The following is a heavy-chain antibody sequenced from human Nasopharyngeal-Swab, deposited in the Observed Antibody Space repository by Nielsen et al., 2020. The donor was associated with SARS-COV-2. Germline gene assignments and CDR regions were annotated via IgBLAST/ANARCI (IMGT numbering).Heavy chain of an antibody. V-gene: IGHV1-2*06. J-gene: IGHJ4*02. D-gene: IGHD2-2*01. Sequence: WVGQAPGQGLEWMGRINPNSGGTNYAQRFQGRVTMTRDTSISTAYMELGRLRSDDTAVYYCARSDQQFLFYWGQGTLVTVSS. CDR2: INPNSGGT. CDR3: ARSDQQFLFY.